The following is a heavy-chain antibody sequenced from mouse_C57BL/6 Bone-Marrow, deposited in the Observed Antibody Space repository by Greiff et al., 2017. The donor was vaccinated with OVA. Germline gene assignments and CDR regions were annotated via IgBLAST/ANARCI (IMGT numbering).Heavy chain of an antibody. CDR1: GYTFTSYG. CDR2: IYPRSGNT. CDR3: ARQPVRGCYYYGMDY. V-gene: IGHV1-81*01. Sequence: VQLQQSGAELARPGASVKLSCKASGYTFTSYGISWVKQSPGQGLEWIGEIYPRSGNTYYNAKFQGKATLTADKSSSTAYMELRSLTSEDAAVLLCARQPVRGCYYYGMDYWGQGTPVTVSA. J-gene: IGHJ4*01. D-gene: IGHD1-1*01.